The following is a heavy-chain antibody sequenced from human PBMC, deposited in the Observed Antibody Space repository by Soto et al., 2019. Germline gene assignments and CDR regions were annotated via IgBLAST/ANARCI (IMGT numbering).Heavy chain of an antibody. CDR2: ISYDGSNK. Sequence: GGSLRLSCAASGFTFSSYAMHWVRQAPGKGLEWVAVISYDGSNKYYADSVKGRFTISRDNSKNTLYLQMNSLRAEDTAVYYCAKGGDYNYGGSGVWNDYWGQGTLVTVSS. V-gene: IGHV3-30*18. J-gene: IGHJ4*02. CDR1: GFTFSSYA. D-gene: IGHD4-17*01. CDR3: AKGGDYNYGGSGVWNDY.